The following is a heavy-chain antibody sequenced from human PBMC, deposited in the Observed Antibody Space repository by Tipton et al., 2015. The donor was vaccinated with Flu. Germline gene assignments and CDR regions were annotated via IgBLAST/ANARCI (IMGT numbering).Heavy chain of an antibody. D-gene: IGHD4-23*01. J-gene: IGHJ4*02. CDR1: GGSISTYY. Sequence: TLSLTCTVSGGSISTYYWNWIRQPPGKGLEWIGYIYYTGSTNYNPSLKSRVTISLDTSKNQFSLKLSSVTTADTAVYYCARGGTRTSVGHRGQGALVTVSS. V-gene: IGHV4-59*01. CDR2: IYYTGST. CDR3: ARGGTRTSVGH.